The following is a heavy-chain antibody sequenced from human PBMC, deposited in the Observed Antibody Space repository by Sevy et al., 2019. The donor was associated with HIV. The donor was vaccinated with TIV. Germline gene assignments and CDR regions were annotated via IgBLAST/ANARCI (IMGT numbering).Heavy chain of an antibody. D-gene: IGHD2-21*01. V-gene: IGHV4-39*01. CDR1: GGSISRSSYD. CDR2: MFFSGNT. CDR3: ARQGGIVDRAFDN. Sequence: SETLSLTCTVSGGSISRSSYDWGWIRQPPGKGLEGFGSMFFSGNTYYNPSLKSRVTIFVDRSKNQISLRLTSVTAADTAVYYCARQGGIVDRAFDNWGQGTLVTVSS. J-gene: IGHJ4*02.